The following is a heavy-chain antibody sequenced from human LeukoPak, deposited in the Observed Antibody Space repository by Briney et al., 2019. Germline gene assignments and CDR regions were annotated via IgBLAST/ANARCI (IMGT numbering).Heavy chain of an antibody. V-gene: IGHV3-21*01. CDR3: ARGSYGSGSYKFDY. CDR1: GFTFSSYW. J-gene: IGHJ4*02. Sequence: GGSLRLSCAASGFTFSSYWMSWVRQAPGKGLECVSSISSSSSYIYYADSVKGRFTISRDNAKNSLYLQMNSLRAEDTAVYFCARGSYGSGSYKFDYWGQGTLVTVSS. D-gene: IGHD3-10*01. CDR2: ISSSSSYI.